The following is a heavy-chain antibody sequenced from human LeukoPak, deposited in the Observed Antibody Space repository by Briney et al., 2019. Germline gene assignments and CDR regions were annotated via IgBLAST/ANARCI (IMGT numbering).Heavy chain of an antibody. CDR1: GGSFSGYY. Sequence: PSETLSLTCAVYGGSFSGYYWNWIRQPPGKGLEWIGEINHSGSTNYNPSLKSRVTISVDTSKNQFSLKLSSVTAADTAVYYCARGGYCSGGSCYGFDYWGQGTLVTVSS. CDR2: INHSGST. J-gene: IGHJ4*02. V-gene: IGHV4-34*01. CDR3: ARGGYCSGGSCYGFDY. D-gene: IGHD2-15*01.